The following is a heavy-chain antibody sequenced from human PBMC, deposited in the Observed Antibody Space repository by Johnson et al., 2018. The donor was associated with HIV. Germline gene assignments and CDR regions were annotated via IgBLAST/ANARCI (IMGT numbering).Heavy chain of an antibody. J-gene: IGHJ3*02. V-gene: IGHV3-30*04. CDR3: ARGAWGSGEDAFDI. CDR2: ISYDGSNK. CDR1: GFTFSSYA. D-gene: IGHD7-27*01. Sequence: VQLVESGGGVVQPGRSLRLSCAASGFTFSSYAMHWVLQAPGKGLEWVAVISYDGSNKYYADSVKGRFTISRDNSKNTLYLQMNSLRAEDTAVYYCARGAWGSGEDAFDIWGQGTMVTVSS.